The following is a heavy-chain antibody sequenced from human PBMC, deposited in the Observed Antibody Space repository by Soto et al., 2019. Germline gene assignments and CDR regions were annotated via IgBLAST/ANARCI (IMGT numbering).Heavy chain of an antibody. D-gene: IGHD3-22*01. CDR1: GYTFTSYG. J-gene: IGHJ4*02. Sequence: ASVKVSCKASGYTFTSYGISWVRQAPGQGLEWMGWISAYNGNTNYAQRLQGRVTMTTDTSTSTAYMELRSLRSDDTAVYYCARTFYDSSGYYPGFDYWGQGTLVTVSS. V-gene: IGHV1-18*04. CDR2: ISAYNGNT. CDR3: ARTFYDSSGYYPGFDY.